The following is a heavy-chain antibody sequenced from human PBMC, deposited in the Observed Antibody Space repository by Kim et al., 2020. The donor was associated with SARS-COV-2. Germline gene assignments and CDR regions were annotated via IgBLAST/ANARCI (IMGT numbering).Heavy chain of an antibody. CDR2: IWYDGSKK. J-gene: IGHJ4*01. V-gene: IGHV3-33*01. CDR1: GFTFSNYG. Sequence: GGSLRLSCAASGFTFSNYGMHWARQAPGKGLEWVAVIWYDGSKKYYADSVKGRFTISRDNSKNTMYLQMNSLRAEDTAVYYCARDNGYCDSSSCYSNFD. D-gene: IGHD2-2*03. CDR3: ARDNGYCDSSSCYSNFD.